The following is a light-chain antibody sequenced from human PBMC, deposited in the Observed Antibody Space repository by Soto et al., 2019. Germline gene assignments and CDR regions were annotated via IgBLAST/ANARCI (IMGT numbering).Light chain of an antibody. CDR3: QQYNSYSWT. J-gene: IGKJ1*01. V-gene: IGKV1-5*03. Sequence: DIQMTQSPSTLSASVGDRVTITCRASQSISSWLAWYQQKPGKAPRLLIYKACSLESGVPSRFSGSGSVTEFTLTIRSLQPDDFATYDCQQYNSYSWTFGQGTQVEIK. CDR2: KAC. CDR1: QSISSW.